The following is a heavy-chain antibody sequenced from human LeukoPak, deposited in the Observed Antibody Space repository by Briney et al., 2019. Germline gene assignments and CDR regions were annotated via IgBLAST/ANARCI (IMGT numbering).Heavy chain of an antibody. V-gene: IGHV1-69*06. Sequence: VASVKVSCKASGYTFTGYYMHWVRQAPGQGLEWMGGIIPIFGTANYAQKFQGRVTITADKSTSTAYMELSSLRSEDTAVNYCARDRYYDSSGYYFDYWGQGTLVTVSS. D-gene: IGHD3-22*01. CDR1: GYTFTGYY. CDR3: ARDRYYDSSGYYFDY. J-gene: IGHJ4*02. CDR2: IIPIFGTA.